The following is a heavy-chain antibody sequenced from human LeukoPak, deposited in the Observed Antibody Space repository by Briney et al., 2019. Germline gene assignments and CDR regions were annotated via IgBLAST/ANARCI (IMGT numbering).Heavy chain of an antibody. V-gene: IGHV4-4*07. CDR1: GDSISRTY. CDR2: IYNTEST. D-gene: IGHD1-26*01. CDR3: ARHTGRVGASTGAFDF. J-gene: IGHJ2*01. Sequence: SDTLSLTCSVSGDSISRTYWSWIRQPAGKGLEWIGRIYNTESTNYNPSLESRVTMSVDTSKNQFSLKLTSVTAADTAVYYCARHTGRVGASTGAFDFWGRGTLVTVSS.